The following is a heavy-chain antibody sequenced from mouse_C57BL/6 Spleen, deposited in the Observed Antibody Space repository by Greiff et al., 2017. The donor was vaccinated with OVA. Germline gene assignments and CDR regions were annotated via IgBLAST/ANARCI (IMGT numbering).Heavy chain of an antibody. CDR2: IDPSDSYT. CDR3: ARRGGSSHWYFDV. J-gene: IGHJ1*03. D-gene: IGHD1-1*01. Sequence: QVQLQQPGAELVRPGTSVKLSCKASGYTFTSYWMHWVKQRPGQGLEWIGVIDPSDSYTNYNQKFKGKATLTVDTSSSPAYMQLSSLTSEDSAVYDCARRGGSSHWYFDVWGTGTTVTVSS. CDR1: GYTFTSYW. V-gene: IGHV1-59*01.